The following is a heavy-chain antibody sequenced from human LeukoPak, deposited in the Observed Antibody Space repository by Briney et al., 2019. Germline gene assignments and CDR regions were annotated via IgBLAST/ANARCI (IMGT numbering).Heavy chain of an antibody. V-gene: IGHV4-59*05. CDR1: GGSISSFY. J-gene: IGHJ6*03. Sequence: PSETLSLTCSVSGGSISSFYWSWIRQPPGKGLEWIGRIYYSGSTYYNPSLKSRVTISVDTSKNQFSLKLSSVTAADTAVYYCARHWYYYYMDVWGKGTTVTTSS. CDR2: IYYSGST. CDR3: ARHWYYYYMDV. D-gene: IGHD1-1*01.